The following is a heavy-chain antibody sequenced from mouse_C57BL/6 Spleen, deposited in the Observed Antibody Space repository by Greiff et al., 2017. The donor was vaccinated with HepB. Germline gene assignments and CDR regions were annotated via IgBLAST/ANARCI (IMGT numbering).Heavy chain of an antibody. CDR1: GFNIKDDY. J-gene: IGHJ1*03. Sequence: EVQLQQSGAELVRPGASVKLSCTASGFNIKDDYMHWVKQRPEQGLEWIGWIDPENGDTEYASKFQGKATITADTSSNTAYLQLSSLTSEDTAVYYCTKDSSYGYFDVWGTGTPVTVSS. D-gene: IGHD1-1*01. V-gene: IGHV14-4*01. CDR2: IDPENGDT. CDR3: TKDSSYGYFDV.